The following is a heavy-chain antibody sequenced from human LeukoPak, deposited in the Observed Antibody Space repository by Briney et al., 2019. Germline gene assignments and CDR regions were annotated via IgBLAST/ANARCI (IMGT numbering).Heavy chain of an antibody. CDR3: ARDFAGDPSDNYGSGSSFFDY. Sequence: PGGSLRLSCAASGFTFSSYGMHWVRQAPGKGLEWVAVISYDGSNKYYADSVKGRFTISRDNSKNTLYLQMNSLRAEDTAVYYCARDFAGDPSDNYGSGSSFFDYWGQGTLVTVSS. J-gene: IGHJ4*02. CDR1: GFTFSSYG. CDR2: ISYDGSNK. D-gene: IGHD3-10*01. V-gene: IGHV3-30*03.